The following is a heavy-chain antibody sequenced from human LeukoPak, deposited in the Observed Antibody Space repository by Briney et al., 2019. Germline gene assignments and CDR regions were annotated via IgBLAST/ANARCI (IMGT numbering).Heavy chain of an antibody. CDR1: GGSIRSSSDY. V-gene: IGHV4-39*07. CDR2: INHSGST. D-gene: IGHD5-18*01. CDR3: ARRAVRGYSYGYWFDP. Sequence: SETLSLTCTVSGGSIRSSSDYWSWIRQPPGKGLEWIGEINHSGSTNYNPSLKSRVTISVDTSKNQFSLKLSSVTAADTAVYYCARRAVRGYSYGYWFDPWGQGTLVTVSS. J-gene: IGHJ5*02.